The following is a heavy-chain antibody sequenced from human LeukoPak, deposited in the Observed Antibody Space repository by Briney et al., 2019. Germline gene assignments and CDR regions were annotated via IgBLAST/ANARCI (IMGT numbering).Heavy chain of an antibody. CDR2: ISGSGERT. V-gene: IGHV3-23*01. CDR3: AKSRYSTTSPMDV. Sequence: GGSLRLSCAASGFTFNSYAMSWVRQAPGQGLEWVSSISGSGERTYYADSLKGRFSISRDNSKNTVYLQMNSLRAEDTAVYSCAKSRYSTTSPMDVWGLGATVTVSS. J-gene: IGHJ6*02. CDR1: GFTFNSYA. D-gene: IGHD5-18*01.